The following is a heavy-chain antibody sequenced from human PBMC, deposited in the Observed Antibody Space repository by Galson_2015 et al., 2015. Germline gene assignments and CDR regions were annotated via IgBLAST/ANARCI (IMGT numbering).Heavy chain of an antibody. Sequence: SLRLSCAAAGFTFSNYAMNWVRQAPGKGLEWVSGMSGSGTTTYYANSVKGRFTISRYNSKNTLYLHMNSLRAEDTALYYCARACLPCSGDSCYSIHRGFDYWGQGTLVTVSS. D-gene: IGHD2-15*01. V-gene: IGHV3-23*01. J-gene: IGHJ4*02. CDR2: MSGSGTTT. CDR1: GFTFSNYA. CDR3: ARACLPCSGDSCYSIHRGFDY.